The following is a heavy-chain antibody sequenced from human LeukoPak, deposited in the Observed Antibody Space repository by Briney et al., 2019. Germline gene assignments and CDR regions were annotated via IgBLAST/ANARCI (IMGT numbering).Heavy chain of an antibody. CDR2: IFYSGNT. Sequence: SETLSLTCTVSGGSISRYYWSWIRQPPGKGLEWIGYIFYSGNTNYNPSLKSRVTISVDTSKNQFSLKLSSVTAADTAVYHCARVYSSAWYYWFDPWGQGTLVTVSS. D-gene: IGHD6-19*01. CDR3: ARVYSSAWYYWFDP. V-gene: IGHV4-59*08. J-gene: IGHJ5*02. CDR1: GGSISRYY.